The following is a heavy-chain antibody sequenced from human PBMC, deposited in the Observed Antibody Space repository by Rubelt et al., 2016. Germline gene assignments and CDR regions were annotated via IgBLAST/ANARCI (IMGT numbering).Heavy chain of an antibody. CDR2: INHSVST. Sequence: QVQLQQWGAGLLKPSETLSLTCAFYGGSFSGYYLSWIRQPPGKGLEWIGEINHSVSTNYKPSLKSRVTISAVTSRNQFSLKLSSVTAAETAVYYCAGAKIDYRRSAMEYWGQGTLVTVSS. J-gene: IGHJ4*02. CDR1: GGSFSGYY. V-gene: IGHV4-34*01. CDR3: AGAKIDYRRSAMEY. D-gene: IGHD4-11*01.